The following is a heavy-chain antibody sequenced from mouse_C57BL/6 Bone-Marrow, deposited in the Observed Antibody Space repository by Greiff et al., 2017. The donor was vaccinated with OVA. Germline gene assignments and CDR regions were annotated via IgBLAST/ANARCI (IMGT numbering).Heavy chain of an antibody. CDR2: ISNGGGST. CDR1: GFTFSDYY. CDR3: ARRPLYYGSSPWYFDV. V-gene: IGHV5-12*01. Sequence: DVQLVESGGGLVQPGGSLKLSCAASGFTFSDYYMYWVRQTPEKRLEWVAYISNGGGSTYYPDTVKGRFTISRDNAKNTLYLQMSRLKSEDTAMYYCARRPLYYGSSPWYFDVWGTGTTVTVSS. D-gene: IGHD1-1*01. J-gene: IGHJ1*03.